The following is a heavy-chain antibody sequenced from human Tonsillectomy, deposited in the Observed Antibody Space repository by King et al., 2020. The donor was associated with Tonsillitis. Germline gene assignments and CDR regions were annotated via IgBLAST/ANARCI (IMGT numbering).Heavy chain of an antibody. J-gene: IGHJ4*02. Sequence: VQLVESWGGVVQPGRSLRLSCAASRFTFSSYGMHWVRQAPGKGLEWVAVISYDGNTKYYADSVKGRLTISRDNSKNTLYLQLNSLRAEDTTVYYCVKSYGGNSHGLDYWGQGTLVTVSS. CDR2: ISYDGNTK. D-gene: IGHD4-23*01. CDR1: RFTFSSYG. CDR3: VKSYGGNSHGLDY. V-gene: IGHV3-30*18.